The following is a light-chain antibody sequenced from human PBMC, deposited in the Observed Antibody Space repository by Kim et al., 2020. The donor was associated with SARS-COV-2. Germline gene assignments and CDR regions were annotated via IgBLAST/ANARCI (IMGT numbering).Light chain of an antibody. CDR1: QSVSTR. CDR3: QKYNSTPIT. Sequence: VSPGERATLSCRARQSVSTRLAWCKQKPGQAPRLLIYGASTRATGIPARFSGSGSGTEFTLSISSLQSEDFVVYYCQKYNSTPITFGRGTK. J-gene: IGKJ4*02. CDR2: GAS. V-gene: IGKV3-15*01.